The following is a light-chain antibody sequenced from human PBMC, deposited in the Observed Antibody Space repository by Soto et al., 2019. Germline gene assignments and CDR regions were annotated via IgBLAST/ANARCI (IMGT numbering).Light chain of an antibody. CDR2: DAS. CDR3: QQYEILPIT. Sequence: DIQMTQSPSSLSASVGDRVTITCQASQDISSYLSWYQQKPGTAPKLLISDASNLETGVPSRFSGIGSGTEFTFTISSLQPEDIATYYCQQYEILPITFGQGTRLDIK. CDR1: QDISSY. J-gene: IGKJ5*01. V-gene: IGKV1-33*01.